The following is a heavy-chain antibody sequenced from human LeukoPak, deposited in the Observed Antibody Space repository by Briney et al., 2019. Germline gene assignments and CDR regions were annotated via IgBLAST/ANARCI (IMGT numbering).Heavy chain of an antibody. CDR2: IYPGDSNT. D-gene: IGHD1-26*01. CDR1: GYSFNTYW. Sequence: PGASLILSCKGAGYSFNTYWIAWVRQMPGKGLEWMGIIYPGDSNTTYSPSFQGQVTTAADKSTTTAYLQWSSMKASDTAMYYCARQTYGSYYGYWGQGTLVTVSS. J-gene: IGHJ4*02. V-gene: IGHV5-51*01. CDR3: ARQTYGSYYGY.